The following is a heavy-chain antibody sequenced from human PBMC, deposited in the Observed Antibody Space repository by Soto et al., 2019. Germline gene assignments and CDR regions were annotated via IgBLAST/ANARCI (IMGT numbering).Heavy chain of an antibody. J-gene: IGHJ4*02. CDR3: ATYGSGSYKPATFDY. V-gene: IGHV4-31*03. CDR2: IYYSGSP. CDR1: GGSISSGDYY. D-gene: IGHD3-10*01. Sequence: QVQLQESGPGLVKPSQTLSLTCTVSGGSISSGDYYWSWIRQHPGKGLEWLGYIYYSGSPYYNPSLKSRVTISVDTSKNQFSLTLTSVTAADTAVYYWATYGSGSYKPATFDYWGQGTLVTVSS.